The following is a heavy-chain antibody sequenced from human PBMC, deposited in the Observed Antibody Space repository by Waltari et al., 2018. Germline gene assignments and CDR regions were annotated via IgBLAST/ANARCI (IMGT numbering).Heavy chain of an antibody. V-gene: IGHV1-24*01. CDR2: FVSQDGET. CDR1: GHTLMELS. D-gene: IGHD3-3*01. CDR3: ASDRTVFGVKSYGFDV. J-gene: IGHJ6*02. Sequence: QVQLEQSGAEVKRPGASVKVSCKVSGHTLMELSIHWVRQAPGKGLEWMGGFVSQDGETVYAQKFQGRVTLTEDTSTNTAHMELSSLRPEDTAVYYCASDRTVFGVKSYGFDVWGQGTTVTVSS.